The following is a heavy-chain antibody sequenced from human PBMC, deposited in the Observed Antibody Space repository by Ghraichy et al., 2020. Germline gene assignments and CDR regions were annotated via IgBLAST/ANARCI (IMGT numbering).Heavy chain of an antibody. CDR1: GFTFSSFA. CDR3: AKMAGHPHYDYYMDV. V-gene: IGHV3-23*01. J-gene: IGHJ6*03. CDR2: TIDTGANT. Sequence: GGSLRLSCAASGFTFSSFAMSWVRQAPGKGLEWVSATIDTGANTFYADSVKGRFTISRDNSKNTLYLQMNSLRGEDTAVYYCAKMAGHPHYDYYMDVWGKGTAFTVSS. D-gene: IGHD6-19*01.